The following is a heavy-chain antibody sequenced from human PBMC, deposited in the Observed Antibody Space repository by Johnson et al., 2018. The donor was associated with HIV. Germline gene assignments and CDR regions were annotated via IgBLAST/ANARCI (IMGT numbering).Heavy chain of an antibody. J-gene: IGHJ3*02. CDR3: ARDRPIAPFDI. D-gene: IGHD3-22*01. V-gene: IGHV3-74*01. Sequence: EQLVESGGGLVQPGGSLRLSCAASGFTFSSYWMHWVRQDPGKGLVWVSRIKSDGSYTSYADSVKGRFTISRDNAKNTLYLQMNGLGAEDTAVYYCARDRPIAPFDIWGQGTMVTVSS. CDR1: GFTFSSYW. CDR2: IKSDGSYT.